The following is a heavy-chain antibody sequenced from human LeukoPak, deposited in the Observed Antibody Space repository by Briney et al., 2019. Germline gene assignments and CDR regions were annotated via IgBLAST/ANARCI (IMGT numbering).Heavy chain of an antibody. J-gene: IGHJ5*02. V-gene: IGHV3-23*01. D-gene: IGHD2-21*02. CDR3: AKGMAYCGGDCSYTWFDP. Sequence: PGGSLRLSCAASGFTFSNYGMSWDRQAPGRGLEWVSSITASGGDTYDAESVKGRFTISRDNSKNTLYLQMNNLRAEDTAVYWCAKGMAYCGGDCSYTWFDPWGQGTLVTVSS. CDR2: ITASGGDT. CDR1: GFTFSNYG.